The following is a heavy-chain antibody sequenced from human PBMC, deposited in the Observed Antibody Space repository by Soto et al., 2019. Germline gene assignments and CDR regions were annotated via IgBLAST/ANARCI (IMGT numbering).Heavy chain of an antibody. CDR2: INSDGSST. CDR1: GFTFSSYW. Sequence: GGSLRLSCAASGFTFSSYWMHWVRQAPGKGLVWVSRINSDGSSTSYADSVKGRFTISRDNAKNTLYLQMNSLRAEDTAVYYRARRAPYDFWSGYNGWDHYGMDVWGQGTTVTVSS. J-gene: IGHJ6*02. D-gene: IGHD3-3*01. CDR3: ARRAPYDFWSGYNGWDHYGMDV. V-gene: IGHV3-74*01.